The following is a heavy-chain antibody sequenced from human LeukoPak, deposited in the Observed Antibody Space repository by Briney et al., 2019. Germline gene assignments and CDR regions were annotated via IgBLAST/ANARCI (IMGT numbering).Heavy chain of an antibody. V-gene: IGHV1-18*01. J-gene: IGHJ4*02. Sequence: ASVKVSCKTSGYTFTTYGISWVRQAPGQGLEWVGWISGFNGNTNYAQKLQGRVTMTTDTSASTAYMDLRSLRSDDTAVYYCARSDCTSTSCYPNFDYWGQGTLVTVSS. CDR3: ARSDCTSTSCYPNFDY. D-gene: IGHD2-2*01. CDR1: GYTFTTYG. CDR2: ISGFNGNT.